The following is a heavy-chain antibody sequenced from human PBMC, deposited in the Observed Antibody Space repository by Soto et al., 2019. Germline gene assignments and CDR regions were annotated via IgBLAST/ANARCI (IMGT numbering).Heavy chain of an antibody. D-gene: IGHD6-13*01. Sequence: GGSLRLSCSGSGFTVSSFGMHWVRQAPGKGLEHVSTLSSNGIGTYYADSVKGRFTSSRDTSKNTLYLQMSSLRTEDTAVYYCVKDMGQAAVGIRYPYGLDVWGLGTTVTVSS. J-gene: IGHJ6*02. V-gene: IGHV3-64D*06. CDR3: VKDMGQAAVGIRYPYGLDV. CDR2: LSSNGIGT. CDR1: GFTVSSFG.